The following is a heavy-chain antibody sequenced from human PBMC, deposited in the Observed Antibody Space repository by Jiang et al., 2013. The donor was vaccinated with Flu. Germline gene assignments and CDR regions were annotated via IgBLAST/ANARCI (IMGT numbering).Heavy chain of an antibody. CDR3: AKRFGEAFDY. CDR1: GFSLRTPEMG. V-gene: IGHV2-5*02. CDR2: SYWDDDI. D-gene: IGHD3-10*01. J-gene: IGHJ4*02. Sequence: KPTQTLTLTCTFSGFSLRTPEMGVGWIRQSPGKALQWLALSYWDDDIRYSPSLKRRLTITKDISKNQVVLKMTKMDPVDTATYYCAKRFGEAFDYWGQGILVTVSS.